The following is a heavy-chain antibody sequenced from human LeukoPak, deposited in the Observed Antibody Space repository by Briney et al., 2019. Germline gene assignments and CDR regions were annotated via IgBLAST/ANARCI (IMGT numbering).Heavy chain of an antibody. D-gene: IGHD5-24*01. CDR1: GFTFSSYG. V-gene: IGHV3-33*01. CDR3: ARDLEERRLHPDLNYYYYGMDV. Sequence: TGGSLRLSCAASGFTFSSYGMHWVRQAPGKGLEWVAVIWYDGSNKYYADSVKGRFTISRDNSKNTLYLQMISLRAEDTAVYYCARDLEERRLHPDLNYYYYGMDVWGQGTTVTVSS. CDR2: IWYDGSNK. J-gene: IGHJ6*02.